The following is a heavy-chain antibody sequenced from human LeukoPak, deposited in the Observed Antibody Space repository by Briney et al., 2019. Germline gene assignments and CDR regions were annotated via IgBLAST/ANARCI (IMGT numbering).Heavy chain of an antibody. CDR2: IYYSGST. D-gene: IGHD3-3*01. CDR3: ARASRITIFGVVSYYFDY. Sequence: PSETLSLTCNVSGGSISSGGYYWSWIRQHPGKGLEWIGYIYYSGSTYYNPSLKSRLTISVDTSKNQFSLKLSSVTAADTAVYYCARASRITIFGVVSYYFDYWGQGTLVTVSS. J-gene: IGHJ4*02. V-gene: IGHV4-31*03. CDR1: GGSISSGGYY.